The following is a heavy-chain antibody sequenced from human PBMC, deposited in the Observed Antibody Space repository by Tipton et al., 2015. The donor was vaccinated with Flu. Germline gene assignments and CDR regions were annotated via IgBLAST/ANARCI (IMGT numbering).Heavy chain of an antibody. D-gene: IGHD6-13*01. V-gene: IGHV4-4*02. Sequence: TLSLTCAVSGATISSSDWRSWVRQPPGKGLEWIGEIYHSGEFYHSGSTNYNPSLKSRVAISVDKTKNQFSLNLNSVTAADTAVYYCARHLIAAVGLTRTFDYWGQGILVTVSS. J-gene: IGHJ4*02. CDR2: IYHSGEFYHSGST. CDR1: GATISSSDW. CDR3: ARHLIAAVGLTRTFDY.